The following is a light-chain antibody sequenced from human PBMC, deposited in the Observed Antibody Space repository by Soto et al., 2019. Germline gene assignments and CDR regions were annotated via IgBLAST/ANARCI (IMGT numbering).Light chain of an antibody. Sequence: EIVLTQSPGTLSLSPGESATLSCRASQSVNSRFLAWYQHKPGQAPRLLIYAASTRASGIPDRFSGSTSGTDFPLTISKLEPEDFAVYYCQRYCDSPPNTFGQGTKLEIK. V-gene: IGKV3-20*01. CDR3: QRYCDSPPNT. J-gene: IGKJ2*01. CDR1: QSVNSRF. CDR2: AAS.